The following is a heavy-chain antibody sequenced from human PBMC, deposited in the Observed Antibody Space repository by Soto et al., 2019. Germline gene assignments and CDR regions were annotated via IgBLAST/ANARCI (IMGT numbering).Heavy chain of an antibody. CDR1: GYTFTSYG. CDR3: GLVVEWFGEFLDYYHYMDV. J-gene: IGHJ6*03. D-gene: IGHD3-10*01. Sequence: ASVKVSCKASGYTFTSYGISWVRQAPGQGLEWMGWISAYNGNTNYAQKLQGRDTMTTDTSTSTAYKELRRLRTDDTAEYYCGLVVEWFGEFLDYYHYMDVWGKGTTVTVSS. CDR2: ISAYNGNT. V-gene: IGHV1-18*01.